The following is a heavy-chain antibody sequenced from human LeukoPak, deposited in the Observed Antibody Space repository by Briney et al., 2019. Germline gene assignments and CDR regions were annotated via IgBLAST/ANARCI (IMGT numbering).Heavy chain of an antibody. V-gene: IGHV3-15*01. CDR1: GFTVRNAR. Sequence: RPGGSLRLSCAASGFTVRNARMSWVRQAPGKGLEWVGRIRSKTDGGTTDYAAPVKGRFTISRYDSKNTLYLQINSLKTEDTAVYYCSTGRDWGQGTLVTVSS. CDR2: IRSKTDGGTT. CDR3: STGRD. J-gene: IGHJ4*02.